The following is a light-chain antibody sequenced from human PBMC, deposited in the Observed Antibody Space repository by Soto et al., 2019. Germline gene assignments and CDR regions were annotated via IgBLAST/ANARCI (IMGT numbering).Light chain of an antibody. Sequence: EIVLTQSPGTLSLSPGERATFSCRASQSVNSRFLAWYQQKPGQAPRLLIYDASSRATGIPDRFSGSGSGTDFTLTISRLEPEDFAVYYCHYYDDSPPFPFGPGTKLEIK. V-gene: IGKV3-20*01. J-gene: IGKJ3*01. CDR3: HYYDDSPPFP. CDR1: QSVNSRF. CDR2: DAS.